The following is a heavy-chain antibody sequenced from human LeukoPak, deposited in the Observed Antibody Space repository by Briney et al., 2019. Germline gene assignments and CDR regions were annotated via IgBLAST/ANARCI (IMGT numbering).Heavy chain of an antibody. Sequence: GGSLRFSCAASGFTFSSYWMHWVRQAPGKGLMWVSRINSDGYSLSYADSVKGRFTISRDNAKNTLYLQMNSLRAEDTAVYYCARLGYTSSYYYFDYWGQGTLVTVSS. CDR3: ARLGYTSSYYYFDY. CDR1: GFTFSSYW. V-gene: IGHV3-74*01. D-gene: IGHD2-2*01. CDR2: INSDGYSL. J-gene: IGHJ4*02.